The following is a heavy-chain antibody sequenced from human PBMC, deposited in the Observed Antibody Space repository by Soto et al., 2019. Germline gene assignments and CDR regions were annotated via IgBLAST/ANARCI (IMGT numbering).Heavy chain of an antibody. CDR2: IKSKTDGGTT. Sequence: EVQLVESGGGLVKPGGSLRLSCAASGFTFSNAWMSWVRQAPGKGLEWVGRIKSKTDGGTTDYAAPVKGRFTISRDDSKXTXXLQTNSLKTEATAVYYCTTALVRYFDWLLWNYFDYWGQGTLVTVSS. J-gene: IGHJ4*02. CDR3: TTALVRYFDWLLWNYFDY. V-gene: IGHV3-15*01. CDR1: GFTFSNAW. D-gene: IGHD3-9*01.